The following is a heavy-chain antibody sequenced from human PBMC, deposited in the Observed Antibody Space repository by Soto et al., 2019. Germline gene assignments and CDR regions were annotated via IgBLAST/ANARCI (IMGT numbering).Heavy chain of an antibody. D-gene: IGHD6-19*01. V-gene: IGHV1-69*01. CDR3: ARDGPSSGWTDDWYFDL. J-gene: IGHJ2*01. CDR2: IIPIFGTA. Sequence: QVQLVQSGAEVKKPGSSVKVSCKASGGTFSSYAISWVRQAPGQGLEWMGGIIPIFGTANYAQKFQGRVTITADESTSTAYMELSSLRSEDTAVYYCARDGPSSGWTDDWYFDLWGRGTLVTVSS. CDR1: GGTFSSYA.